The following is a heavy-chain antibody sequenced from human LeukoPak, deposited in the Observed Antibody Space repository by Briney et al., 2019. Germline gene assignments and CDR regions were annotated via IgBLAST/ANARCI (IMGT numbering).Heavy chain of an antibody. Sequence: GGSLTLSCAASGFTFDDYGMSWVRQAPGKGLEWVSGINWNGGSRGYADSVKGRFTMSRDNAKNSLYLQMNSLRAEDTALYYCARRAADDLYYMDVWGKGTTVTVSS. D-gene: IGHD3/OR15-3a*01. CDR3: ARRAADDLYYMDV. V-gene: IGHV3-20*04. J-gene: IGHJ6*03. CDR1: GFTFDDYG. CDR2: INWNGGSR.